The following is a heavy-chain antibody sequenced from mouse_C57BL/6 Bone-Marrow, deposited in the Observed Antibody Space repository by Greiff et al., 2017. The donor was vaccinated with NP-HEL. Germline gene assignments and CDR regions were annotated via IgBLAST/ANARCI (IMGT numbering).Heavy chain of an antibody. CDR1: GFTFSDYG. CDR3: ARGDADY. V-gene: IGHV5-17*01. CDR2: ISSGSSTI. J-gene: IGHJ2*01. Sequence: EVKLMESGGGLVKPGGSLKLSCAASGFTFSDYGMHWVRQAPEKGLEWVAYISSGSSTIYYADTVKGRFTISRDNAKNTLFLQTTSLRSEDTAMYYCARGDADYWGQGTTLTVSS. D-gene: IGHD3-3*01.